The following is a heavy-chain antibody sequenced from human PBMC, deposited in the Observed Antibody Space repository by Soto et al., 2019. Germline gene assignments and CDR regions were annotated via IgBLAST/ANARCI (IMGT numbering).Heavy chain of an antibody. V-gene: IGHV3-30-3*01. D-gene: IGHD6-19*01. J-gene: IGHJ6*02. CDR3: ARADLYYGMDV. CDR1: GFSISSYF. CDR2: ISYDGSNK. Sequence: GGSLRLSCAASGFSISSYFMHWVRQAPGKGLEWVALISYDGSNKYYADSVKGRFTISRDNSKNTLDLQMKSLRVEDTAVYYCARADLYYGMDVWGQGTTVTV.